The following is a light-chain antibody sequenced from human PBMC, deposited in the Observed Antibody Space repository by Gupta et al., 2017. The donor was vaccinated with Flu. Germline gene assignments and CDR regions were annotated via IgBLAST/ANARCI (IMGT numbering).Light chain of an antibody. Sequence: EIVLTQSPATLSLSPGERATLSCRASQSVSTYLAWYKQKPGQAPRLLIYDASNRATVITARFSGSGLGTDFTLTISSREPEDFAIYYCQRLDSGPTIFIFGHGTKVEIK. CDR2: DAS. J-gene: IGKJ3*01. V-gene: IGKV3-11*01. CDR3: QRLDSGPTIFI. CDR1: QSVSTY.